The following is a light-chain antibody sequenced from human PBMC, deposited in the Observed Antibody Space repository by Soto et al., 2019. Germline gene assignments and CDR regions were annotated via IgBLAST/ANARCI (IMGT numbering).Light chain of an antibody. V-gene: IGKV3-11*01. J-gene: IGKJ4*01. CDR2: DAS. CDR1: QSVGRY. CDR3: KQWSKGPSLT. Sequence: EIVLTQSPATLSLSPGERATLSCRASQSVGRYLAWYQQKPGHAPGLLIYDASKRATGIPARFSASGSGTDFNITISSLEQEDSAVYYCKQWSKGPSLTFGGGTKVDIK.